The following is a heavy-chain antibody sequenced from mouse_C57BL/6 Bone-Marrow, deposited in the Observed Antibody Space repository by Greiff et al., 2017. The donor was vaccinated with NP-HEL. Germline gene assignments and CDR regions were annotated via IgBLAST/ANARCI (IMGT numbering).Heavy chain of an antibody. V-gene: IGHV6-3*01. J-gene: IGHJ1*03. CDR2: IRLKSDNYAT. CDR3: TPWYFDV. Sequence: EVQGVESGGGLVQPGGSMKLSCVASGFTFSNYWMNWVRQSPEKGLEWVAQIRLKSDNYATHYAESVKGRFTISRDDSKSSVYLQMNNLRAEDTGIYYCTPWYFDVWGTGTTVTVSS. CDR1: GFTFSNYW.